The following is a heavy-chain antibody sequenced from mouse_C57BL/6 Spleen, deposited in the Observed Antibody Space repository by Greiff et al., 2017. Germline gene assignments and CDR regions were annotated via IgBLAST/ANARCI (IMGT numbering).Heavy chain of an antibody. Sequence: VQLQQSGAELVKPGASVKISCKASGYAFSSYWMNWVKQRPGKGLEWIGQIYPGDGDTNYNGKFKGQATLHADNSSSTAYMHLSSLTSEDSAVYFSAREGSSGYPYYFDCGGQGTTLTVSS. D-gene: IGHD3-2*02. V-gene: IGHV1-80*01. CDR1: GYAFSSYW. J-gene: IGHJ2*01. CDR2: IYPGDGDT. CDR3: AREGSSGYPYYFDC.